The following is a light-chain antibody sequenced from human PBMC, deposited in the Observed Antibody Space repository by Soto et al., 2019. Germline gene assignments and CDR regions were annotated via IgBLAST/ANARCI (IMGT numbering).Light chain of an antibody. CDR3: QQYNIYLWK. V-gene: IGKV1-5*03. CDR1: PSISRW. Sequence: DIQMTQSPPTRSASVADGVSITSRACPSISRWLAWYQQKPGKAPKLLIYKAFSLESGVPSRFSGSGYGTEFTLTIFSLQPDDFATYYCQQYNIYLWKCGKGTMVAIK. J-gene: IGKJ1*01. CDR2: KAF.